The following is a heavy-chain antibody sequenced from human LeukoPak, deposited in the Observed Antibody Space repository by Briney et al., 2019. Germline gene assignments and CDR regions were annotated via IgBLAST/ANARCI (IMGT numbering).Heavy chain of an antibody. Sequence: GGSLRLSCAASGFTFSSYAMSWVRQAPGKVLEWVSAIYGGGTTYYADSVKGRFTISRDTSKNTLYLQMNSLRAEDTAVYYCARDPQINAFDIWGQGTMVTVSS. J-gene: IGHJ3*02. CDR3: ARDPQINAFDI. V-gene: IGHV3-66*01. CDR1: GFTFSSYA. CDR2: IYGGGTT.